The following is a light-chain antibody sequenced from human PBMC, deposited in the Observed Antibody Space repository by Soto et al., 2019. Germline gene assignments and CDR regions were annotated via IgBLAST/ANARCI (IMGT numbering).Light chain of an antibody. CDR3: QQYNEWPIT. CDR2: RAS. CDR1: RSVCSL. V-gene: IGKV3-15*01. J-gene: IGKJ5*01. Sequence: VLLQSPATLSMSPGERATLSCRASRSVCSLLAWYQQKPGQAPRLLIYRASSRATGISGSFSGSGSGTEFTLTITSLQSEDFAVYYCQQYNEWPITSGQGTRPEV.